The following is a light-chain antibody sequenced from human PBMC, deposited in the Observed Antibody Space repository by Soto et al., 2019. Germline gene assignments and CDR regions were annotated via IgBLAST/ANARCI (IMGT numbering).Light chain of an antibody. Sequence: DIPMTQSPSSLFASVGDRVTVTCRASQSINIYLNWYQQKPGKAPTLLIYGASSLQSGVPSRFSGGASRTDFTLTISALQPEDFATYYCQQSYRSPYTFGQGTKLEI. V-gene: IGKV1-39*01. CDR2: GAS. CDR3: QQSYRSPYT. CDR1: QSINIY. J-gene: IGKJ2*01.